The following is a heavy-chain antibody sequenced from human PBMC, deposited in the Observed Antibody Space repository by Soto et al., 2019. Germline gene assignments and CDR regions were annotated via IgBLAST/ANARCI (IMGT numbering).Heavy chain of an antibody. CDR1: GFTFSTYS. J-gene: IGHJ5*02. V-gene: IGHV3-21*01. Sequence: EVQLVESGGGLVKPGGSLRLSCAASGFTFSTYSMNWVRQAPGKGLKWVSSISSSSSYIYYADSVKGRFTISRDNAKNSLYLQMNSLRAEDTAVYYCARDLITMVRGVMAFDPWGQGTLVTVSS. CDR3: ARDLITMVRGVMAFDP. D-gene: IGHD3-10*01. CDR2: ISSSSSYI.